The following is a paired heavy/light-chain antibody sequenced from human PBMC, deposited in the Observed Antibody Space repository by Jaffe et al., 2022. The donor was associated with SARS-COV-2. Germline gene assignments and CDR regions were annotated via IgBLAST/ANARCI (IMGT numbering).Light chain of an antibody. CDR2: GAS. CDR3: QQYGSAPFS. Sequence: EIVLMQSPDTLSLSPGETATLSCRASQTISSSHLAWYQQKPGQAPRLLMFGASTTAAGIPDRFSGSGSGTDFSLTISRLEPEDFAVYYCQQYGSAPFSFGPGTRVAFK. V-gene: IGKV3-20*01. CDR1: QTISSSH. J-gene: IGKJ3*01.
Heavy chain of an antibody. CDR3: ARLYTYGPAGYHEYGMDV. Sequence: QVQLVQSGAEVKKPGASVKVSCKTSGYIFSNYDIHWVRQAPGQGLEWMGWVNPDRGNTVYAESLQGRITMTRDSSTSTSYMELSSLRSDDTAVYYCARLYTYGPAGYHEYGMDVWGQGTTVTVSS. J-gene: IGHJ6*02. CDR2: VNPDRGNT. V-gene: IGHV1-8*02. CDR1: GYIFSNYD. D-gene: IGHD5-18*01.